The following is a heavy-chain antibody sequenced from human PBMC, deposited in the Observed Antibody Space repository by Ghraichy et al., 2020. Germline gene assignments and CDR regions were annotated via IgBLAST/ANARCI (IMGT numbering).Heavy chain of an antibody. CDR1: GFTFSDYY. D-gene: IGHD5-24*01. J-gene: IGHJ6*02. CDR3: ARYEMWAGDAYYYYYGMDV. Sequence: GESLRLSCAASGFTFSDYYMSWIRQAPGKGLEWVSYISSSGSTIYYADSVKGRFTISRDNAKNSLYLQMNSLRAEDTAVYYCARYEMWAGDAYYYYYGMDVWGQGTTVTVSS. V-gene: IGHV3-11*01. CDR2: ISSSGSTI.